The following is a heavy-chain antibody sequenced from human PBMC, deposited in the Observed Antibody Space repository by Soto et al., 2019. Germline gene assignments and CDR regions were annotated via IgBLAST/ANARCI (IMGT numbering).Heavy chain of an antibody. CDR2: ISWNSGSI. J-gene: IGHJ4*02. CDR1: GFTFSSYS. D-gene: IGHD6-13*01. V-gene: IGHV3-9*01. CDR3: AKGGSSSWFYYFDY. Sequence: GGSLRLSCAASGFTFSSYSMNWVRQAPGKGLEWVSGISWNSGSIGYADSVKGRFTISRDNAKNSLYLQMNSLRAEDTALYYCAKGGSSSWFYYFDYWGQGTLVTVSS.